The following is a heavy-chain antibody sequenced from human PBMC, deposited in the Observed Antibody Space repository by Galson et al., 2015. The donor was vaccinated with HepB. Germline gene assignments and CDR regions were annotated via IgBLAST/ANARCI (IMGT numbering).Heavy chain of an antibody. CDR2: FDPEDGET. Sequence: SVKVSCKVSGYTLTELSMHWVRQAPGKGLEWMGGFDPEDGETIYAQKFQGRVTMTEDTSTDTAYMELSSLRSEDTAVYYCATANMITFGGATPKNWFDPWGQGTLVTVSS. CDR3: ATANMITFGGATPKNWFDP. V-gene: IGHV1-24*01. D-gene: IGHD3-16*01. J-gene: IGHJ5*02. CDR1: GYTLTELS.